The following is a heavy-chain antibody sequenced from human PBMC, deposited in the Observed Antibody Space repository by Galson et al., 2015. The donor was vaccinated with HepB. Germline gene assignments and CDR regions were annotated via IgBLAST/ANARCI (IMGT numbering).Heavy chain of an antibody. J-gene: IGHJ5*02. V-gene: IGHV3-30*18. CDR2: ISNDGSNK. CDR3: AKDPSIAAVGGSWFDP. CDR1: GFTFSNYG. D-gene: IGHD6-13*01. Sequence: SLRLSCAASGFTFSNYGMHWVRQAPGKGLEWVAVISNDGSNKYYADSVKGRFTISRDNSKNTLYLQMNSLRVEDTAVFYCAKDPSIAAVGGSWFDPWGQGTLVTVSS.